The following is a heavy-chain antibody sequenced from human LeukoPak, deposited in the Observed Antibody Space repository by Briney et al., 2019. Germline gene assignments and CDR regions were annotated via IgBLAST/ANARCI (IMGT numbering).Heavy chain of an antibody. CDR1: GGSFSGYY. D-gene: IGHD3-10*01. Sequence: SETLSLTCAVYGGSFSGYYWSWIRQPPGKGLEWIGEINHSGSTNYNPSLKSRVTISVDTSKNQFSLKVTSVTAADTAVYYCARRGDFFDYWGQGTLVTVSS. CDR3: ARRGDFFDY. CDR2: INHSGST. J-gene: IGHJ4*02. V-gene: IGHV4-34*01.